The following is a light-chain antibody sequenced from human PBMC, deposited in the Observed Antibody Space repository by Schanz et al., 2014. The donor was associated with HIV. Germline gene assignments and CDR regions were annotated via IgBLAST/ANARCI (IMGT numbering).Light chain of an antibody. V-gene: IGKV3-20*01. Sequence: EIVLTQSPATLSLSPGERATLSCRASQSVNSNLAWYQQKPGQAPRLLIYGASTRATGIPDRFSGSGSGTDFTLTISRLEPEDFAVYYCQQYGSSRWTFGQGTKVEIK. J-gene: IGKJ1*01. CDR1: QSVNSN. CDR3: QQYGSSRWT. CDR2: GAS.